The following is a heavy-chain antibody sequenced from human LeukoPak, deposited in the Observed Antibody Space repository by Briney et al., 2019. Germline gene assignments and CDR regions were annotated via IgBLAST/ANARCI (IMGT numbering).Heavy chain of an antibody. J-gene: IGHJ1*01. Sequence: SETLSLTCAVYGVSFSGYYWSWIRQPPGKGLEWIGEINHSGSTNYNPSLKSRVTISVDTSKNQFSLKLSSVTAADTAVYDCGRGRDTAMVEHWGQGTLVTVSS. CDR1: GVSFSGYY. CDR3: GRGRDTAMVEH. V-gene: IGHV4-34*01. D-gene: IGHD5-18*01. CDR2: INHSGST.